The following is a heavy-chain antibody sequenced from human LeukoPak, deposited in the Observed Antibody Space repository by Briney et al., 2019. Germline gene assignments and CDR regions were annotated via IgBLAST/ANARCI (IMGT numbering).Heavy chain of an antibody. J-gene: IGHJ4*02. CDR2: ISSSSSYI. CDR3: ATTTYRLRYFDWSDY. Sequence: GGSLRLSCAASGFTFSSYSMNWVRQAPGKGLEWVSSISSSSSYIYYADSVKGRFTISRDNAKNSLYLQMNSLRAEDTAVYYCATTTYRLRYFDWSDYWGQGTLVTVSS. D-gene: IGHD3-9*01. CDR1: GFTFSSYS. V-gene: IGHV3-21*01.